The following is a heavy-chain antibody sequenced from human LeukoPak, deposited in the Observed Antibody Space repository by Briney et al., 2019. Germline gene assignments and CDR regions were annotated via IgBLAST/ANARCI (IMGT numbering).Heavy chain of an antibody. Sequence: ASVTVSCKASGYTFTGYYMQWVGQAPGEGVEWMGWINPKSGGTNYAQKFQGRVTMTRYTSISTAYMELSMLRSDDTAVYYCARDRTRTGYSSGWYHDYWGQGTLVTVSS. CDR1: GYTFTGYY. V-gene: IGHV1-2*02. CDR3: ARDRTRTGYSSGWYHDY. J-gene: IGHJ4*02. D-gene: IGHD6-19*01. CDR2: INPKSGGT.